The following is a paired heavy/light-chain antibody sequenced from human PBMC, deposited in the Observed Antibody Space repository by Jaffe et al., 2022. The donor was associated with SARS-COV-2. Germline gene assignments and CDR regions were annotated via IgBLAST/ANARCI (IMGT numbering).Light chain of an antibody. J-gene: IGKJ2*01. CDR2: WAS. V-gene: IGKV4-1*01. CDR1: QSVLYSSNNKNY. CDR3: QQYSSTPQT. Sequence: DIVMTQSPDSLAVSLGERATINCKSSQSVLYSSNNKNYLAWYQQKPGQPPKLLIYWASTRESGVPDRFSGSGSGTHFTLTISSLQAEDVAVYYCQQYSSTPQTFGQGTKLEIK.
Heavy chain of an antibody. V-gene: IGHV5-51*01. J-gene: IGHJ4*02. CDR3: ARGGSIVVAGTGNHYFDY. CDR1: GYSFATYW. CDR2: IYPDDSDT. Sequence: EVQLVQSGAQVKKPGESLKISCKGSGYSFATYWIGWVRQMPGKGLEWMGIIYPDDSDTRYSPSFQGLVTISADKSISTAYLQWNSLKASDTAMYYCARGGSIVVAGTGNHYFDYWGLGTLVTVSS. D-gene: IGHD6-19*01.